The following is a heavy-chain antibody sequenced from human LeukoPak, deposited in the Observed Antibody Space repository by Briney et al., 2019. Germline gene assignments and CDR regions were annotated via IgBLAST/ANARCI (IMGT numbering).Heavy chain of an antibody. CDR2: INPSGGST. CDR3: AREPYYYDRQAFDI. V-gene: IGHV1-46*01. Sequence: ASVTVSCTASGYTFTGYYMHWVRQAPGQGLEWMGIINPSGGSTSYAQKFQGRVTMTRDMSTSTVYMELSSLRSEDTAVYYCAREPYYYDRQAFDIWGQGTMVTVSS. D-gene: IGHD3-22*01. J-gene: IGHJ3*02. CDR1: GYTFTGYY.